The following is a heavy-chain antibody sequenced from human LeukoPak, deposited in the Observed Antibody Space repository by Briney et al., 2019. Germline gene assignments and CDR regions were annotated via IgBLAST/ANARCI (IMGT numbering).Heavy chain of an antibody. CDR2: IRSSSRTI. D-gene: IGHD3-10*01. CDR3: AKGPGVRGGPMDY. J-gene: IGHJ4*02. Sequence: GGSLRLSCAASGFTFSSYSMNWVRQAPGKGLEWVSYIRSSSRTIYYADSVKGRFTISRDNSKNTLYLQMNSLRAEDTAVYYCAKGPGVRGGPMDYWGQGTLVTVSS. CDR1: GFTFSSYS. V-gene: IGHV3-48*01.